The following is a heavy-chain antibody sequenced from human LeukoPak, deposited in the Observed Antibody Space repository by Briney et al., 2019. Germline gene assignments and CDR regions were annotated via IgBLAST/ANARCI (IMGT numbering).Heavy chain of an antibody. J-gene: IGHJ4*02. CDR3: ASRTAVAAQFDY. CDR2: IYYSGST. V-gene: IGHV4-39*01. Sequence: SETLSLTCTVSGGSISSSSYSWGWVRQPPGKGLEWIGSIYYSGSTYYNPSLKSRVTISVDTSKNQFSLKLSSVTAADTAVYYCASRTAVAAQFDYWGQGTLVTVSS. CDR1: GGSISSSSYS. D-gene: IGHD6-19*01.